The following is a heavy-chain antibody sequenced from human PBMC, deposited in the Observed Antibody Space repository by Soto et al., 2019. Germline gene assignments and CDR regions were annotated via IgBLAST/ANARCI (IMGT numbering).Heavy chain of an antibody. J-gene: IGHJ4*02. D-gene: IGHD6-13*01. Sequence: QVQLVQSGAEVKKPGASVKVSCKASGYTFTSYGISWVRQAPGQGLEWMGWISAYNGKTNYAQKLQGRVTMTTEKSTSKAYMELRSLRSADTAVYYCARESSSSCHDYWGQGTLVTVSS. CDR2: ISAYNGKT. CDR3: ARESSSSCHDY. V-gene: IGHV1-18*01. CDR1: GYTFTSYG.